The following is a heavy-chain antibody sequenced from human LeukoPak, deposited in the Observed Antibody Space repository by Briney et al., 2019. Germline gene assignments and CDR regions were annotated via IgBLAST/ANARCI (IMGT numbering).Heavy chain of an antibody. CDR2: IHYSGST. CDR1: GGSINSYY. V-gene: IGHV4-59*01. D-gene: IGHD4-17*01. J-gene: IGHJ6*02. Sequence: SETLSLTCTVSGGSINSYYWSWIRQPPGKGLEWIGYIHYSGSTNYNPSLESRVSILVDTSKNQFSLKLSPVTAADTAVYYCARIKNYGAYLYYGLDVWGQGTTVTVSS. CDR3: ARIKNYGAYLYYGLDV.